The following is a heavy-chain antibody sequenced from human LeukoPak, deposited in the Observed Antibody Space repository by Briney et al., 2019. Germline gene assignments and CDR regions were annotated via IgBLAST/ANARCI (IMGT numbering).Heavy chain of an antibody. J-gene: IGHJ6*03. Sequence: ASVKVSCKASGYTFTGYYMHWVRQAPGQGLEWMGWIDPNSDGTNYAQKFQGRVTMTRDTSISAAYMELSRLRSDDTAVYYCARTAEGYCSGGSCGNYYYYMDVWGKGTTVTVSS. CDR3: ARTAEGYCSGGSCGNYYYYMDV. CDR2: IDPNSDGT. CDR1: GYTFTGYY. V-gene: IGHV1-2*02. D-gene: IGHD2-15*01.